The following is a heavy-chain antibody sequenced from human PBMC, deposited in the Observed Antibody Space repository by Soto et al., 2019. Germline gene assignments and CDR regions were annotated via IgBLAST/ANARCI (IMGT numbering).Heavy chain of an antibody. CDR3: AKRGITPLGVVGL. D-gene: IGHD3-3*01. CDR1: GITFNSSA. V-gene: IGHV3-23*01. CDR2: ISSDSSRT. J-gene: IGHJ4*02. Sequence: PGGSLRLSCVASGITFNSSAMSWVRQAPGKGLEWVSAISSDSSRTYYADSVRGRFTISRDNSKNTEYLQMSSLRVEDTAVYYCAKRGITPLGVVGLWGKGTLVTVSS.